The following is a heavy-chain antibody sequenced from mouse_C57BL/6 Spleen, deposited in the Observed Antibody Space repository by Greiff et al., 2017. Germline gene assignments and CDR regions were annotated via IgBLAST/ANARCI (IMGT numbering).Heavy chain of an antibody. Sequence: VQLQQPGAELVKPGASVKLSCKASGYTFTSYWMQWVKQRPGQGLEWIGEIDPSDSYTNYNQKFKGKATLTVDTSSSTAYMQLSSLTSEDSAVYYCARSNTVDYWGQGTTLTVSS. D-gene: IGHD5-2*01. J-gene: IGHJ2*01. CDR3: ARSNTVDY. V-gene: IGHV1-50*01. CDR2: IDPSDSYT. CDR1: GYTFTSYW.